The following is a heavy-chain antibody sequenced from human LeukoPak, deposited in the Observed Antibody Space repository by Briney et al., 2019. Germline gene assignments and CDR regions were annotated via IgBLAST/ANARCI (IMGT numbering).Heavy chain of an antibody. CDR3: ARYCSGISSDYDY. CDR2: IYYSGST. V-gene: IGHV4-59*01. CDR1: GGSISYYY. D-gene: IGHD3-10*01. Sequence: SETLSLTCTVSGGSISYYYWSWNRQPPGKGPEWIGYIYYSGSTNYNPSLKSRVTISVDTSKNQFSLKLSSVTAADTAVYYCARYCSGISSDYDYWGQGTLVTVSS. J-gene: IGHJ4*02.